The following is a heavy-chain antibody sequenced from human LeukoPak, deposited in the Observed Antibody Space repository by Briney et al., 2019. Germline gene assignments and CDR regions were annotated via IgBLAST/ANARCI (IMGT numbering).Heavy chain of an antibody. CDR3: TRDLWATTPDY. Sequence: GGSLTLSCTTSGFTFSSFVMSWVRQAPGKGLEWVATISGSGTTTYFADSVKGRFTISRDNAKNSLYLQMNSLRAEDTAVYYCTRDLWATTPDYWGQGTLVTVSS. CDR2: ISGSGTTT. V-gene: IGHV3-21*01. D-gene: IGHD1-26*01. J-gene: IGHJ4*02. CDR1: GFTFSSFV.